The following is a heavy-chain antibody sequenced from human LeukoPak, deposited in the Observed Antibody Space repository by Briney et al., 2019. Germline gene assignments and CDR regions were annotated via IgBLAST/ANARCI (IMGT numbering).Heavy chain of an antibody. Sequence: GGSLRLSCVASGFTFSTYWMSWVRQAPGKGLEWVANIKQDGSEKYYVGSVNGRFSISRDNAKNLVYLQMNSLRAEDTAVYYCARVGVNTNDYGYWGQGPWSPSPQ. CDR2: IKQDGSEK. D-gene: IGHD3-16*01. J-gene: IGHJ4*02. CDR1: GFTFSTYW. V-gene: IGHV3-7*01. CDR3: ARVGVNTNDYGY.